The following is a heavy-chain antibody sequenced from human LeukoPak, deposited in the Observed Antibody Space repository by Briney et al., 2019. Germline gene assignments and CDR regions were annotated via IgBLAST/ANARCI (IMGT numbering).Heavy chain of an antibody. CDR2: IYTSGIT. D-gene: IGHD2-2*01. V-gene: IGHV4-4*07. J-gene: IGHJ6*02. CDR1: GGSISSYF. Sequence: KPSETLSLTCTVSGGSISSYFWSWIRQPAGKGLEWIGRIYTSGITNYNPSLKSRVTMSVDTSKNQFSLKLSSVTAADTAVYYCARDLGPDRSSTRCYALDVWGQGTTVTVSS. CDR3: ARDLGPDRSSTRCYALDV.